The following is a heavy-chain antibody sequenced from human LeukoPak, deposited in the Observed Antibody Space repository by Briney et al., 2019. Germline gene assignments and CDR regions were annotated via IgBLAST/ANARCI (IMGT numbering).Heavy chain of an antibody. CDR2: IIPLFGAT. Sequence: SVKVSCKASGGTFSNYGITWVRQAPGQGLEWMGGIIPLFGATDYAQKFQGRVTITADKSTSTAYMELRSLRSDDTAVYYCARGANWNYLSYYYYYMDVWGRGTTVTVSS. J-gene: IGHJ6*03. CDR1: GGTFSNYG. V-gene: IGHV1-69*06. CDR3: ARGANWNYLSYYYYYMDV. D-gene: IGHD1-7*01.